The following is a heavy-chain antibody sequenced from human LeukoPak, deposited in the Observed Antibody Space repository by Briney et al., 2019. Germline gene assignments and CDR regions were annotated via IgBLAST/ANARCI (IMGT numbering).Heavy chain of an antibody. V-gene: IGHV3-74*01. CDR3: TKDLMDYDVSTGLHHYYMDV. D-gene: IGHD3-9*01. Sequence: GGSLRLSCVASGFTFSSYWMHWVRQDPRKGLVWVSRINGDGRNINYADSVRSRSTISTDNAKNTLYLQMYTLRVEDTAVYYCTKDLMDYDVSTGLHHYYMDVWGQGTTVTVSS. CDR2: INGDGRNI. CDR1: GFTFSSYW. J-gene: IGHJ6*02.